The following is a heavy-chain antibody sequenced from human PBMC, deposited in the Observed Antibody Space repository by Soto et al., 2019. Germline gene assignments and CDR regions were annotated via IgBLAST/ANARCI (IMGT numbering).Heavy chain of an antibody. V-gene: IGHV3-11*05. Sequence: QVQLVESGGGLVQPGGSLRLTCAASGFSISDHYMSWIRQAPGKGLEWVSYSSNSGTFTKYADSVKGRVSISRDNAKNSLYLEINSLRGEDTAIYYCARSGDNYNVLDYWGQGTPVTVSS. J-gene: IGHJ4*02. CDR3: ARSGDNYNVLDY. D-gene: IGHD3-10*02. CDR2: SSNSGTFT. CDR1: GFSISDHY.